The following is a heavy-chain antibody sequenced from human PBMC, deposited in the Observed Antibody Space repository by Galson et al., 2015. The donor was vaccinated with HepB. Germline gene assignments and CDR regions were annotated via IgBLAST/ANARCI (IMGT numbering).Heavy chain of an antibody. J-gene: IGHJ6*02. D-gene: IGHD3-10*01. CDR2: INPDGSEK. CDR1: EFTFSSYW. V-gene: IGHV3-7*03. Sequence: SLRLSCAASEFTFSSYWMNWVRQAPGKGLEWVANINPDGSEKYYVASLKGRFTISRDNAKNSLYLQMESLRAEDTAVYYCARRISLVRGIITKPDYYYGMDGWGQGTTVTVAS. CDR3: ARRISLVRGIITKPDYYYGMDG.